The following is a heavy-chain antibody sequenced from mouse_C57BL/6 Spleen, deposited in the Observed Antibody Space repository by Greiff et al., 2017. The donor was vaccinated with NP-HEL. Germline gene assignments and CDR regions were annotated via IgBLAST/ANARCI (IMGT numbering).Heavy chain of an antibody. V-gene: IGHV3-1*01. CDR3: ARDRVLGYWYFDV. J-gene: IGHJ1*03. CDR1: GYSITSGYD. Sequence: DVKLQESGPGMVKPSQSLSLTCTVTGYSITSGYDWHWIRHFPGNKLEWMGYISYSGSTNYNPSLKSRISITHDTSKNHFFLKLNSVTTEDTATYYWARDRVLGYWYFDVWGTGTTVTVSS. CDR2: ISYSGST. D-gene: IGHD4-1*01.